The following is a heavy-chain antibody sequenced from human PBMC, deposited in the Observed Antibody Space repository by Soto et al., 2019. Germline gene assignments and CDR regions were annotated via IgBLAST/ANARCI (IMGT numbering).Heavy chain of an antibody. D-gene: IGHD3-10*01. CDR2: TYYRSKWYS. V-gene: IGHV6-1*01. CDR1: RDSVSNTNVV. J-gene: IGHJ6*02. CDR3: ARERSYYYGSGVYYGMDV. Sequence: TLSLTCAISRDSVSNTNVVWNWIRQSPSRGLEWLGRTYYRSKWYSDYAVSVKSRITINPDTSENHFSLQMKSVTPEDTAVYYCARERSYYYGSGVYYGMDVWGQGTTVTVSS.